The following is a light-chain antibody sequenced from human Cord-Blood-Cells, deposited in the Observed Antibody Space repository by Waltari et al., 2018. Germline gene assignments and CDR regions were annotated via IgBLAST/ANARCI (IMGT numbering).Light chain of an antibody. CDR1: SSDVGGYNY. CDR2: DVS. V-gene: IGLV2-14*01. J-gene: IGLJ1*01. CDR3: SSYTSSSTYV. Sequence: QSALTQPASVSGSPGQSITISCTGTSSDVGGYNYVSWYQQHPGKATKLMIYDVSNRPSGVSNRFSVSKSGNTASLTISGLQAEDEADYSCSSYTSSSTYVFGTGTKVTVL.